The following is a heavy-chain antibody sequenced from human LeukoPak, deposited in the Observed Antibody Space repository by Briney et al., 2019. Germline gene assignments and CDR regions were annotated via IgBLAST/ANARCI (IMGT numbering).Heavy chain of an antibody. V-gene: IGHV3-21*06. D-gene: IGHD3-10*02. CDR2: IGSRSSYI. Sequence: GGSLRLSCAVSGLTFSSTNMNWVRQAPGKGPEWVASIGSRSSYIYYADPVKGRFTISRDNPKNSLFLQMDSLRAEDTAVYYCAREPCSGSWCFFYYMDVWGKGTTVTVS. CDR1: GLTFSSTN. CDR3: AREPCSGSWCFFYYMDV. J-gene: IGHJ6*03.